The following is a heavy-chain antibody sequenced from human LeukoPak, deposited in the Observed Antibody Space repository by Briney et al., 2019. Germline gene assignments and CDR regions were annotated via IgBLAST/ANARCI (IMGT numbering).Heavy chain of an antibody. CDR3: ARASSSWYVSLYYFDY. D-gene: IGHD6-13*01. Sequence: SETLSLTCTVSGGSVSSGSKYWSWIRQPPGKGLEWIGYIYTSGSVNYNPSLESRVTISVDTSKNHFSLKLSSVTAADTAVYYCARASSSWYVSLYYFDYWGQGTLVTVSS. CDR2: IYTSGSV. V-gene: IGHV4-61*03. CDR1: GGSVSSGSKY. J-gene: IGHJ4*02.